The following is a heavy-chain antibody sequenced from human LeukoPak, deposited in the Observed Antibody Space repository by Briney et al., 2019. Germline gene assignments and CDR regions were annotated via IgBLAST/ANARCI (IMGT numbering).Heavy chain of an antibody. V-gene: IGHV1-2*04. J-gene: IGHJ6*02. D-gene: IGHD6-13*01. CDR2: INPNSGGT. Sequence: ASVKVSCKASGYTFTGYYMHWVRQAPGQGLEWMGRINPNSGGTNYAQKFQGWVTMTRDTSISTAYMELSSLRSEDTAVYYCARDSSSWYGAGTYYYYGMDVWGQGTTVTVSS. CDR1: GYTFTGYY. CDR3: ARDSSSWYGAGTYYYYGMDV.